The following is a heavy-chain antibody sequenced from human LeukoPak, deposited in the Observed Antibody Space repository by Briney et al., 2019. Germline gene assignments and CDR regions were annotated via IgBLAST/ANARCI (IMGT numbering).Heavy chain of an antibody. Sequence: GASVKVSCKASGGTFSSYAISWVRQAPGQGLEWMGGIIPIFGTANYAQKFQGRVTITADESTSTAYMELSSLRSEDTAVYYCARGKPQPWGNYDFWSGYYRGMDVWGQGTTVTVSS. CDR1: GGTFSSYA. CDR3: ARGKPQPWGNYDFWSGYYRGMDV. D-gene: IGHD3-3*01. J-gene: IGHJ6*02. CDR2: IIPIFGTA. V-gene: IGHV1-69*13.